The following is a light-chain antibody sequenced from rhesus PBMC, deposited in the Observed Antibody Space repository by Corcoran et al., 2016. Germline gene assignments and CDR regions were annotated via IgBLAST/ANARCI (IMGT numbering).Light chain of an antibody. Sequence: EIVMTQSPATLSLSPGESATLSCRASQSVSNNLAWYQQKPGQAPRLLIYYASNRATGIPDRFSGSGSGTDFTLTISSLGPEDFGIYYCQQYNNWNSFGQGTKVEIK. CDR2: YAS. J-gene: IGKJ2*01. V-gene: IGKV3-35*01. CDR3: QQYNNWNS. CDR1: QSVSNN.